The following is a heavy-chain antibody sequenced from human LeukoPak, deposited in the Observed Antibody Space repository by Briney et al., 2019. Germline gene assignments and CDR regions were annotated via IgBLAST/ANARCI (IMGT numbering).Heavy chain of an antibody. CDR2: IYYSGST. J-gene: IGHJ6*02. Sequence: SETLPLTCTVSGGSISSYYWSWIRQPPGKGLEWIGYIYYSGSTNYNPSLKSRVTISVGTSKNQFSLKLSSVTAADTAVYYCARDNWNYGSSMDVWGQGTTVTVSS. D-gene: IGHD1-7*01. CDR1: GGSISSYY. CDR3: ARDNWNYGSSMDV. V-gene: IGHV4-59*01.